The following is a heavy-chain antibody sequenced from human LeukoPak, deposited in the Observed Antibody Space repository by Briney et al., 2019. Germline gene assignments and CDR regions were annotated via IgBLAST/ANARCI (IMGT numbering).Heavy chain of an antibody. CDR3: AKDGGVFYGSGSYDN. Sequence: GGSLRLSCAASGFTFDDYAMHWVRQAPGKGLEWVSGISWNSGSIGYADSVKGRFTISRDNAKNSLYLQMNSLRAEDTALYYCAKDGGVFYGSGSYDNWGQGTLVTVSS. J-gene: IGHJ4*02. V-gene: IGHV3-9*01. CDR2: ISWNSGSI. D-gene: IGHD3-10*01. CDR1: GFTFDDYA.